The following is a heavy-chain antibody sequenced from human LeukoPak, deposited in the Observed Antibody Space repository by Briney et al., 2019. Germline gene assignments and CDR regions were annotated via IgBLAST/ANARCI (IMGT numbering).Heavy chain of an antibody. J-gene: IGHJ4*02. V-gene: IGHV1-2*02. CDR3: ARLINGGRALDY. D-gene: IGHD3-10*01. CDR2: INPNTGGT. CDR1: GYTFTSYY. Sequence: ASVKVSCKASGYTFTSYYMHWVRQAPGQGLEWMGWINPNTGGTNYAQKFQGRVTMTRDTSISTAYMELSSLRSDDTAVYFCARLINGGRALDYWGQGTLVTVSS.